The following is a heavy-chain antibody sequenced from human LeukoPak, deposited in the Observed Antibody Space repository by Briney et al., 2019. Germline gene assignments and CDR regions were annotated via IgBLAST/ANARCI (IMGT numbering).Heavy chain of an antibody. J-gene: IGHJ4*02. Sequence: SLRLSCAASGFSFSTYGMHWVRQAPGKGLEWVALIWNAGTNTYYADSVKGRFTISRDNSKNTLYLQMNSLRAEDTAVYYCVGDTPPGGDYYLDYWGQGTLVIVS. D-gene: IGHD3-16*01. CDR2: IWNAGTNT. CDR1: GFSFSTYG. CDR3: VGDTPPGGDYYLDY. V-gene: IGHV3-33*01.